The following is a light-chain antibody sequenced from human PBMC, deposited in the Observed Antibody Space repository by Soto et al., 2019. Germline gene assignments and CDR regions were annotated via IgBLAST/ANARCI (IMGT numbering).Light chain of an antibody. CDR1: QTIDNT. CDR3: QQRSNWIT. V-gene: IGKV3-15*01. Sequence: EIVMTQSPATLSLSPGERATLSCRASQTIDNTLAWYQRKPGQAPRLLIYDASTRATGVPARFSGSGSGTDFTLTISSLQSEDFAVYYCQQRSNWITFGQGTRLEIK. CDR2: DAS. J-gene: IGKJ5*01.